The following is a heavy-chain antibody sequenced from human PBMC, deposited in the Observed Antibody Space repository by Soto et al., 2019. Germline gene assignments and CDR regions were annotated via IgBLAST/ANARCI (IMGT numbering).Heavy chain of an antibody. Sequence: GGSVRRSCAVSGFSFSTYAMHWVRQAPGKGLEWLAIIWFDGVKEYYAESVRGRFTISIDNSKNTVFLQMDTVGAEDSALYYCTRATFDVWGHGTKVTVYS. CDR2: IWFDGVKE. CDR3: TRATFDV. V-gene: IGHV3-33*01. CDR1: GFSFSTYA. J-gene: IGHJ6*02.